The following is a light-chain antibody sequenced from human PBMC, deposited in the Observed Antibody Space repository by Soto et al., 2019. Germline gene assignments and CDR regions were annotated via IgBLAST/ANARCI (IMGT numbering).Light chain of an antibody. V-gene: IGKV3-11*01. CDR2: DAS. Sequence: EIVLTQSPATLSLSPGERATLSCRASQSVSSYLAWYHQKPGQAPRLLIYDASNRATGIPAGFSGSGSGTDFTLTISSLEPEDFAVFYCQQRSNRPPITFGQGTRLEIK. CDR3: QQRSNRPPIT. J-gene: IGKJ5*01. CDR1: QSVSSY.